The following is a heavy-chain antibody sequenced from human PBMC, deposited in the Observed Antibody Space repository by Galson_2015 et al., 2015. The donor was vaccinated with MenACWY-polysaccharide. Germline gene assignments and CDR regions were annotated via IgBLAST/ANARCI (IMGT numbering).Heavy chain of an antibody. D-gene: IGHD7-27*01. Sequence: SLRLSCAASGLRFSGSGMHWVRQAPGKGLEWVAVIQYDGSNKVYVDSVKGRFTISRDNSKNTLYLEMNSLRAEDTATYYCARDDGDLVNFGAFDIWGQGTMVAVSS. J-gene: IGHJ3*02. CDR2: IQYDGSNK. CDR3: ARDDGDLVNFGAFDI. CDR1: GLRFSGSG. V-gene: IGHV3-33*01.